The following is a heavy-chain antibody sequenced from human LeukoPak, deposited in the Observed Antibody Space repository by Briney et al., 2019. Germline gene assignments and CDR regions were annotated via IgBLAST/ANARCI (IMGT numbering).Heavy chain of an antibody. J-gene: IGHJ4*02. V-gene: IGHV4-39*01. CDR3: ARHQGGLLGYCSSTSCCRGLYYFDY. D-gene: IGHD2-2*01. CDR2: IYYSGST. Sequence: SETLSLTCTVSGGSISSSSYYWGWIRQPPGKGLEWIGSIYYSGSTYYNPSLKSRVTISVDTSKNHFSLKLSSVTAADTAVYYCARHQGGLLGYCSSTSCCRGLYYFDYWGQGTLVTVSS. CDR1: GGSISSSSYY.